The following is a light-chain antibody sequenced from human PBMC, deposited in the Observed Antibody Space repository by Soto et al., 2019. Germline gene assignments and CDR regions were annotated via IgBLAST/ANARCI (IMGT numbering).Light chain of an antibody. J-gene: IGKJ5*01. Sequence: DIQMTQSPSTLSASVGDRVTITCRASQSISTWLAWYQQKPGRAPNLLIYKASSLDSGVPSRFSGGGSGTEFTLTISSLQPDDFAAYYCQQYNVFPITFGQGTRLEI. V-gene: IGKV1-5*03. CDR2: KAS. CDR3: QQYNVFPIT. CDR1: QSISTW.